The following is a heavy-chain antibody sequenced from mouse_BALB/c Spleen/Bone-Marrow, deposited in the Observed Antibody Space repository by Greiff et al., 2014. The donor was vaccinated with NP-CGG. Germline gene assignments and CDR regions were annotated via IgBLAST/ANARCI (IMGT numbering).Heavy chain of an antibody. Sequence: VQLKESGPELVKPGASLKVSCNASGYAFTSYYMYWVKQRLGKSLEWIGYIDPYNGSTSYNQNLKGKVTLTVDKSYSTVYMHLNSLTSEDSAVYYCARENYGSRPAYWGQGTLVTVSA. V-gene: IGHV1S135*01. CDR1: GYAFTSYY. CDR2: IDPYNGST. D-gene: IGHD1-1*01. CDR3: ARENYGSRPAY. J-gene: IGHJ3*01.